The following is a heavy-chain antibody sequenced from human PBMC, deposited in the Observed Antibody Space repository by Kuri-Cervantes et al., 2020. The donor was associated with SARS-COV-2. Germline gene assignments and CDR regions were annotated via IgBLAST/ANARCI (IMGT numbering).Heavy chain of an antibody. Sequence: LRLSCTVSGGSISSGGYYWSWIRQPPGKGLEWIGYIYHSGSTYYNPSLKSRVTISVDTSKNQFSLKLSSVTAADTAVYYCARTLASITGTYMDVWGKGTTVTVSS. J-gene: IGHJ6*03. CDR1: GGSISSGGYY. CDR3: ARTLASITGTYMDV. D-gene: IGHD1-7*01. CDR2: IYHSGST. V-gene: IGHV4-30-2*05.